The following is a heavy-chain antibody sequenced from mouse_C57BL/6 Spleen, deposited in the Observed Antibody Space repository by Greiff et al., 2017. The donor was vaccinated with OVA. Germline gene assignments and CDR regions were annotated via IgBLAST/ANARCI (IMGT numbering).Heavy chain of an antibody. CDR1: GYTFTSYW. Sequence: QVQLQQPGAELVMPGASVKLSCKASGYTFTSYWMHWVKQRPGQGLEWIGEIDPSDSYTNYNQKFKGKATLTVDTSSSTAYMQLSSLTSEDSAVYYCASDGYFAYWGKGTLVTVSA. D-gene: IGHD2-3*01. CDR3: ASDGYFAY. V-gene: IGHV1-69*01. J-gene: IGHJ3*01. CDR2: IDPSDSYT.